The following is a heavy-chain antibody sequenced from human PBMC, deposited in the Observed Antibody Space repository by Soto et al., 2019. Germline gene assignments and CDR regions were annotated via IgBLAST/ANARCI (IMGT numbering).Heavy chain of an antibody. V-gene: IGHV4-61*01. J-gene: IGHJ4*02. Sequence: SLTCTVSGGSVSSGSYYWSWIRQPPGKRLEWLGYVYYSGTTNDNPSLKSRVTISGDLSKNQFSLRLSSVTTADTALYYCARTTAVPNTLRSRYFFDYWGQGTLVTVSS. D-gene: IGHD4-17*01. CDR3: ARTTAVPNTLRSRYFFDY. CDR1: GGSVSSGSYY. CDR2: VYYSGTT.